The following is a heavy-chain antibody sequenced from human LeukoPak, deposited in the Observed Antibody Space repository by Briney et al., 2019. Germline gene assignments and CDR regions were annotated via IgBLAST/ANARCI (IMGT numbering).Heavy chain of an antibody. J-gene: IGHJ4*02. Sequence: ASVKVSCKASGYTFTSYGISWVRQAPGQGLEWMGWINPNSGGTNYAQKFQGWVTMTRDTSISTAYMELSRLRSDDTAVYYCARGGRYDFRSGYFFDYWGQGTLVTVSS. CDR1: GYTFTSYG. CDR3: ARGGRYDFRSGYFFDY. V-gene: IGHV1-2*04. CDR2: INPNSGGT. D-gene: IGHD3-3*01.